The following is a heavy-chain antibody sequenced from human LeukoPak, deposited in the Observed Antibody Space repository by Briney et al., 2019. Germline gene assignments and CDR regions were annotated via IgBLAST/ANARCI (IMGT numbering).Heavy chain of an antibody. CDR3: ARLGEYDSRAD. D-gene: IGHD3-22*01. CDR2: IYFSGTT. J-gene: IGHJ4*02. V-gene: IGHV4-59*08. CDR1: GGSISSHY. Sequence: SETLSLTCTVSGGSISSHYWSWIRQPPGKGLEWIGYIYFSGTTNYNPSLKCRVTISVDTSKNQFSLKLTSVTAADTAVYYCARLGEYDSRADWGQGSLVTVSS.